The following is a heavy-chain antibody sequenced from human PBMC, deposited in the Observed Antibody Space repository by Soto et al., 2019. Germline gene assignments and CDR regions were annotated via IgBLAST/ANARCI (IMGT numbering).Heavy chain of an antibody. Sequence: SGPTLVNPTQTLTLTCTFSGFSLSTSGVGVGWIRQPPGKALEWLALIYWDDDKRYSASLKSRLTITKDTCKHQVVLTMTNMDPVDTATYSCAQAMFIPGYNWFDPWGQGTLVTVSS. CDR2: IYWDDDK. V-gene: IGHV2-5*02. CDR3: AQAMFIPGYNWFDP. J-gene: IGHJ5*02. CDR1: GFSLSTSGVG. D-gene: IGHD3-10*02.